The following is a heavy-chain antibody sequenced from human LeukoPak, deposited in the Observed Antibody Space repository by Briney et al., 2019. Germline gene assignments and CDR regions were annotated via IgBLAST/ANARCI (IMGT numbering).Heavy chain of an antibody. CDR3: ARPSSGSYSDY. V-gene: IGHV4-39*01. CDR2: IYYSGST. CDR1: GGSLSSSSYY. D-gene: IGHD1-26*01. Sequence: PSQTLSLTCTISGGSLSSSSYYWDWIRQPPGKGLERIGSIYYSGSTYYNPSLKSRFTISVDTSKNQFSLKLSSVTAADTAVYYCARPSSGSYSDYWGQGTLVTVSS. J-gene: IGHJ4*02.